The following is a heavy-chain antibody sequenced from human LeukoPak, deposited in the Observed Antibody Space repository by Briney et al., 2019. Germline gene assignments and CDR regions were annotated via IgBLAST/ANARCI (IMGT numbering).Heavy chain of an antibody. V-gene: IGHV1-8*01. D-gene: IGHD3-3*01. CDR3: ARGRGRFLEWLTARDYYYYGMDV. CDR2: MSPNGGNT. Sequence: ASVKVSCKASGYTFTSYDINWVRQATGQGLEWMGWMSPNGGNTGYAQKFQGRVTMTRNTSISTAYMELSSLRSEGTAVYYCARGRGRFLEWLTARDYYYYGMDVWGLGTTVTVSS. J-gene: IGHJ6*02. CDR1: GYTFTSYD.